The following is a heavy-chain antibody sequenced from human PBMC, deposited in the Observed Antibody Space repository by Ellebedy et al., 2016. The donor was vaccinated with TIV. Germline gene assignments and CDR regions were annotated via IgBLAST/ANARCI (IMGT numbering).Heavy chain of an antibody. CDR3: ARSPSPHIPDFDY. CDR1: GYIFTGYY. Sequence: ASVKVSCKASGYIFTGYYMHWVRQAPGQGLEWMGWINPNSGGTNYAQKFQGRVTMTRDTSISTAYMELSRLRSDDTAVYYCARSPSPHIPDFDYWGQGTLVTVSS. V-gene: IGHV1-2*02. CDR2: INPNSGGT. J-gene: IGHJ4*02. D-gene: IGHD2-21*01.